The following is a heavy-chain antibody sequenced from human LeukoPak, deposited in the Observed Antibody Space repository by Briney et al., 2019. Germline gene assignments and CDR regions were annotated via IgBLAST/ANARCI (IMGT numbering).Heavy chain of an antibody. CDR2: IYTSGST. Sequence: PSETLSLTCTVSGGSISSGSYYWSWLRQPAGKGLEWIGRIYTSGSTNYNPSLKSRVTISVDTSKNQFSLKLSSVTAADTAVYYCARDKGDFSTGNDFWTGLYYMDVWGKGTTVTVSS. J-gene: IGHJ6*03. D-gene: IGHD3/OR15-3a*01. CDR3: ARDKGDFSTGNDFWTGLYYMDV. CDR1: GGSISSGSYY. V-gene: IGHV4-61*02.